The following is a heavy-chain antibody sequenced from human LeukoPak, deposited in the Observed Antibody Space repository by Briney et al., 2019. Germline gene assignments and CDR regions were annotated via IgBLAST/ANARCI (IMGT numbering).Heavy chain of an antibody. CDR1: GFAFIRFA. V-gene: IGHV3-23*01. J-gene: IGHJ6*03. CDR2: INGGGNTT. Sequence: GGSLRLSCEASGFAFIRFAMGWVRQSPGKGLEWLSTINGGGNTTFYADSVKGRFTISRDNSKNTLYLHMDSLRPDDTAIYYCTKELHVAVSVADYYYFYMDVWGRGTAVTVSS. CDR3: TKELHVAVSVADYYYFYMDV. D-gene: IGHD6-19*01.